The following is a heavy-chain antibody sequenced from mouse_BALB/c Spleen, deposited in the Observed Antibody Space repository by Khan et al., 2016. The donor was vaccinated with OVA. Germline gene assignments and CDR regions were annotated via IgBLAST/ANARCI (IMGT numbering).Heavy chain of an antibody. CDR1: GFTFTDYY. Sequence: EVELVESGGGLVQPGGSLRLSCATSGFTFTDYYMSWVRQPPGKALEWLGFIRNKANGYTTEYSASVKGRFTISRDNSQSILDLQMNTLRAEDSATDYCARDGRYGSAVSYWGQGTTLTVSS. CDR3: ARDGRYGSAVSY. J-gene: IGHJ2*01. D-gene: IGHD6-1*01. CDR2: IRNKANGYTT. V-gene: IGHV7-3*02.